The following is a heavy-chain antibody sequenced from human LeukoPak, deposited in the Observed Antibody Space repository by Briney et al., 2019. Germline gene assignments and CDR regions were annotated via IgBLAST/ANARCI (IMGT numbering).Heavy chain of an antibody. CDR1: GGTFSSYA. CDR3: AKRGSIVGFNY. V-gene: IGHV1-69*13. Sequence: SVKVSCKASGGTFSSYAISWVRQAPGQGLEWMGGIIPIFGTANYAQKFQGRVTITADESTSTAYMELSSLRSEDTAMYFCAKRGSIVGFNYWGQGTLVTVSS. J-gene: IGHJ4*02. D-gene: IGHD1-26*01. CDR2: IIPIFGTA.